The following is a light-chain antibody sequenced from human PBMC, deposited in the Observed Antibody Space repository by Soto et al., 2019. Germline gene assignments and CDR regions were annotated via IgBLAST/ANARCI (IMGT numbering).Light chain of an antibody. V-gene: IGLV2-8*01. CDR3: SSYAGTNDV. CDR2: EVR. Sequence: QSVLNQPASGSGSPGPSVSISCSGTSSDVGCYHYVSWYQQNPGKVPKRMIYEVRKRPSGVPDRFSGSKAGNTASLTVSGLQAEDEADYYCSSYAGTNDVFGTGTKVTGL. CDR1: SSDVGCYHY. J-gene: IGLJ1*01.